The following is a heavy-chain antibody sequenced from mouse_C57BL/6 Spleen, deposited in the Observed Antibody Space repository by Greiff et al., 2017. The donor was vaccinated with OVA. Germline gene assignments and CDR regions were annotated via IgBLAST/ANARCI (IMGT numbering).Heavy chain of an antibody. Sequence: VQRVESGPGLVAPSQSLSITCTVSGFSLTSYAISWVRQPPGKGLEWLGVIWTGGGTNYNSALKSRLSISKDNSKSQVFLKMNSLQTDDTARYYCARFFITTVVDAMDYWGQGTSVTVSS. CDR3: ARFFITTVVDAMDY. J-gene: IGHJ4*01. CDR2: IWTGGGT. D-gene: IGHD1-1*01. V-gene: IGHV2-9-1*01. CDR1: GFSLTSYA.